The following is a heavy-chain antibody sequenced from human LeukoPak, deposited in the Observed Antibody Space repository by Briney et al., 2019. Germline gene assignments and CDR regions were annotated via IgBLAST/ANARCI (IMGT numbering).Heavy chain of an antibody. V-gene: IGHV3-23*01. J-gene: IGHJ3*02. CDR1: GFTFSSYA. CDR3: AKDMTIFGVVIPHGAFDI. Sequence: GGSLRLSCAASGFTFSSYAMSWVRQAPGKGLEWVSAISGSGGSTYYADSVKGRFTISRDNAKNSLYLQMNSLRAEDTALYYCAKDMTIFGVVIPHGAFDIWGQGTMVTVSS. D-gene: IGHD3-3*01. CDR2: ISGSGGST.